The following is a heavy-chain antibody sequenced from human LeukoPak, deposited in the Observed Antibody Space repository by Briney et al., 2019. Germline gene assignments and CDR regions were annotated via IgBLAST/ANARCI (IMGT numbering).Heavy chain of an antibody. CDR1: GGSISSSSYY. V-gene: IGHV4-39*01. J-gene: IGHJ4*02. CDR2: IYYSGST. CDR3: ASVRFLEWLLDY. Sequence: SETLSLTCTVSGGSISSSSYYWGWIRQPPGKGLEWIGNIYYSGSTYYNPSLKSRVTISGDTSKNQFSLKLSSVTAADTAVYYCASVRFLEWLLDYWGQGTLVTVSS. D-gene: IGHD3-3*01.